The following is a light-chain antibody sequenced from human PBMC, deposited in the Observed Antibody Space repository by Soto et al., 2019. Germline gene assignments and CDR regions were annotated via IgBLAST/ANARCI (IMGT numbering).Light chain of an antibody. CDR3: SSYTSSTVDI. J-gene: IGLJ1*01. CDR2: HVT. V-gene: IGLV2-14*03. CDR1: SSDVGGYSY. Sequence: QSALTQPASVSGSPGQSITISCTGTSSDVGGYSYVSWYQQHPGDAPKLMIYHVTNRPSGVSDRFSGSKSGNTASLTISGLQAEDEADYYCSSYTSSTVDIFGTGTKLTVL.